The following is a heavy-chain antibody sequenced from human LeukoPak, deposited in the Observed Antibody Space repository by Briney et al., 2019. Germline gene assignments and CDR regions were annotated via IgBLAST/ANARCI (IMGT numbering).Heavy chain of an antibody. J-gene: IGHJ4*02. V-gene: IGHV4-34*01. D-gene: IGHD5-24*01. Sequence: PSETLSLTCAVYGGSFSGYYWSWIRQPPGKGLEWIGEINHSGSTNYNPSLKSRVTISVDTSKNQFSLKLSSVTAADTAVYYCASVAQLRYLLYWGQGTLVTVSS. CDR2: INHSGST. CDR1: GGSFSGYY. CDR3: ASVAQLRYLLY.